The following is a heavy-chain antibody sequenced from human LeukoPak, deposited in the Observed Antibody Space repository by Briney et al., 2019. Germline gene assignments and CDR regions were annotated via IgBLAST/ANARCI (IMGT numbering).Heavy chain of an antibody. Sequence: GASVKVSCKASGYTFTSYAIHWVRQAPGQRLEWMGWISAGNGNTKYSQNFQGRVTFISNTSATTAFMELSSLRSEDAAVYYCARSPGSYCSSTSCYRFIGALDIWGQGTMVTVSS. CDR2: ISAGNGNT. D-gene: IGHD2-2*02. J-gene: IGHJ3*02. V-gene: IGHV1-3*01. CDR3: ARSPGSYCSSTSCYRFIGALDI. CDR1: GYTFTSYA.